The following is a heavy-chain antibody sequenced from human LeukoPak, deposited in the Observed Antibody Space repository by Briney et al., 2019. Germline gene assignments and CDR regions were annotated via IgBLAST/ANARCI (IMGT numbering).Heavy chain of an antibody. D-gene: IGHD3-3*01. Sequence: SVKVSCKASGGTFSSYAISWVRQAPGQGLEWMGGIIPIFGTANYAQKFQGRVTITADKSTSTAYMELSSLRSEDTAVYYCARKNYDFWSDAQGYYYYYHMDVWGKGTTVTVSS. V-gene: IGHV1-69*06. CDR3: ARKNYDFWSDAQGYYYYYHMDV. CDR2: IIPIFGTA. CDR1: GGTFSSYA. J-gene: IGHJ6*03.